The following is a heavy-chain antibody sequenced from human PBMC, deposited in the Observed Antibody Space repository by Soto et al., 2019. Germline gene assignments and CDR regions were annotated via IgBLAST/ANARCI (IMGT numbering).Heavy chain of an antibody. J-gene: IGHJ6*03. CDR1: GFTFSSYW. CDR2: INQDGSEK. V-gene: IGHV3-7*01. Sequence: EVQLVESGGGLVQPGGSLRLSCAASGFTFSSYWMSWVRQAPGKGLEWVANINQDGSEKYYVDSVKGRFTISRDNAKNSLYLQMNSLRAEDTAVYYCAREGYNSGCNLGYYYYSMDVWGEGTTVTVSS. CDR3: AREGYNSGCNLGYYYYSMDV. D-gene: IGHD6-19*01.